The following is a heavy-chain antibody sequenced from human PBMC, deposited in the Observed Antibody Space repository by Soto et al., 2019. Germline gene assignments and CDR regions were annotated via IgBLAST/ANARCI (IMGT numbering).Heavy chain of an antibody. CDR3: VRFWSGFCVPRHSDAFDF. Sequence: QITLKESGPPLVRPTQTLTLACSFSGFSLTTSGGGVGWIRQPPGKALEFLAISYWDDDTRYRPSLRTRLNIRKDTSKNLVVITMTHVDPVDTATYYCVRFWSGFCVPRHSDAFDFWGQGTRVTVSS. V-gene: IGHV2-5*02. CDR1: GFSLTTSGGG. CDR2: SYWDDDT. D-gene: IGHD3-3*01. J-gene: IGHJ3*01.